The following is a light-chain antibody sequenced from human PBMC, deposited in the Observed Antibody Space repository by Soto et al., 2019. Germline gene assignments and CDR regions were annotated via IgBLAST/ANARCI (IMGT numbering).Light chain of an antibody. J-gene: IGKJ4*01. Sequence: VVLTQSPATLSLSPGERATLSCRASQTIYGELAWYQQKPGQAPRLLIYDTFNRATGIPTRFSGSGSGTDFTLTISSLEPEDFAVYYCQQRRNWPLTFGGGTKVEIK. V-gene: IGKV3-11*01. CDR3: QQRRNWPLT. CDR2: DTF. CDR1: QTIYGE.